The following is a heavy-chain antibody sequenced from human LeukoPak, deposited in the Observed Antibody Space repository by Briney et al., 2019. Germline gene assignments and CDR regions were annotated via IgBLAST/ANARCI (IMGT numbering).Heavy chain of an antibody. CDR2: ISGGGGST. J-gene: IGHJ4*02. D-gene: IGHD3-22*01. Sequence: GGSPRLSCAASGFTFSSYAVNWVRQAPGKGLEWVSTISGGGGSTHYADSVMGRFTISRDNSKNTLYLEMGSLRAEDTAVYYCAKDRGRYYDSSGYYWGYYFDSWGQGILVTVST. CDR3: AKDRGRYYDSSGYYWGYYFDS. CDR1: GFTFSSYA. V-gene: IGHV3-23*01.